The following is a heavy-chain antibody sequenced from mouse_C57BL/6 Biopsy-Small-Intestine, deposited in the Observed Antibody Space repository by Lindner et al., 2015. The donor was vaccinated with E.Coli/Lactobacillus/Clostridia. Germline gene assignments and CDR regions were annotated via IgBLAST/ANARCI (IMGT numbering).Heavy chain of an antibody. J-gene: IGHJ4*01. CDR3: VRWRSHYAMDY. Sequence: VQLQESGAELVRPGASVKLSCTASGFNIKDDYMHWVKQRPEQGLEWIGRIDPATGNTKYAPKFQDKATITADTSSNTVYLQLSSLTSGYTAVYYCVRWRSHYAMDYWGQGTSVTVSS. CDR2: IDPATGNT. CDR1: GFNIKDDY. V-gene: IGHV14-3*01.